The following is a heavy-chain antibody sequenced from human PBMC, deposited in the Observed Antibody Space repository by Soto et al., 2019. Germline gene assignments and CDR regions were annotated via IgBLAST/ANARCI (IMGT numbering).Heavy chain of an antibody. CDR2: IYYSGST. CDR1: GGSISSYY. Sequence: SLTCTVSGGSISSYYWSWIRQPPGKGLEWIGYIYYSGSTNYNPSLKSRVTISVDTSKNQFSLKLSSVTAADTAVYYCARLVAAAGTVDYWGQGTLVTVSS. J-gene: IGHJ4*02. D-gene: IGHD6-13*01. V-gene: IGHV4-59*08. CDR3: ARLVAAAGTVDY.